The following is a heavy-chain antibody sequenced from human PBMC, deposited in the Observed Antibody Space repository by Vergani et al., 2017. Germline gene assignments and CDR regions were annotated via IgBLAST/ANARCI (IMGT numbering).Heavy chain of an antibody. V-gene: IGHV4-4*07. CDR3: ARGNPYVDFDI. J-gene: IGHJ3*02. Sequence: QVQLQESGPGLVKPSGTLSLTCSVSGDSMTDFYWTWIRQPAGKGLEWIGRIHTNGVIHYNPSLNSRATISVDTSRNQISLKLTSVTATDTAIYFCARGNPYVDFDIWGQGTMITVSS. CDR2: IHTNGVI. D-gene: IGHD3-16*01. CDR1: GDSMTDFY.